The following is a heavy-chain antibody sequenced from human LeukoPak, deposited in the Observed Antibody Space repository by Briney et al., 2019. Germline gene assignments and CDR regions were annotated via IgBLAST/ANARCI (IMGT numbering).Heavy chain of an antibody. CDR2: IYSGGST. CDR1: GFTFSNYE. CDR3: ARGIRGDC. Sequence: PGGSLRLSCAASGFTFSNYEFNWVRQAPGKGLEWVSVIYSGGSTYCADSVKGRFTISRDNSKNTVYLQMNSLRAEDTAVYYCARGIRGDCWGQGTLVTVSS. V-gene: IGHV3-66*01. J-gene: IGHJ4*02.